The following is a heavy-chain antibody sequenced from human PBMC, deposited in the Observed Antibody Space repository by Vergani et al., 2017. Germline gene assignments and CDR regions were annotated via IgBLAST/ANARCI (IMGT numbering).Heavy chain of an antibody. CDR3: ARVWRYYDSSGYYNYYCDY. J-gene: IGHJ4*02. CDR1: GSSISSYY. Sequence: QVQLQESGPGLVKPSETLSLTCTVSGSSISSYYWSWIRQPPGKGLEWIGYIYYSGSTNYNPSLKSRVTISVDTSKNQFSLKLSSVTAADTAVYYCARVWRYYDSSGYYNYYCDYWGQGTLVTVSS. CDR2: IYYSGST. D-gene: IGHD3-22*01. V-gene: IGHV4-59*01.